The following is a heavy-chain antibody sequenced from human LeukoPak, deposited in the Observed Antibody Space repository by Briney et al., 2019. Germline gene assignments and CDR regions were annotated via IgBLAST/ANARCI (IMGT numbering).Heavy chain of an antibody. CDR1: GFTFSSYA. Sequence: GRSLRLSCAASGFTFSSYAMHWVRQAPGKGLEWVAVISYDGSNKYYADSVKGRFTISRDNSKNTLYLQMNSLRAEDTAVYYCARPSEALDIWGQGTMVTVSS. J-gene: IGHJ3*02. CDR2: ISYDGSNK. CDR3: ARPSEALDI. V-gene: IGHV3-30-3*01.